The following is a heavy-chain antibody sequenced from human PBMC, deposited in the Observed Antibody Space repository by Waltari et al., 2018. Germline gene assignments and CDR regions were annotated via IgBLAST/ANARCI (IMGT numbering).Heavy chain of an antibody. CDR3: ARIPWYSSSWYRGYFDY. V-gene: IGHV4-34*01. CDR2: INHSRST. Sequence: QVQLQQWGAGLLKPSHTLSLTCAVYGGSFSGYYWSWIRQPPGKGLEWIGDINHSRSTNYNPSLKSRVTISVDTSKNQFSLKLSSVTAADTAVYYCARIPWYSSSWYRGYFDYWGQGTLVTVSS. J-gene: IGHJ4*02. CDR1: GGSFSGYY. D-gene: IGHD6-13*01.